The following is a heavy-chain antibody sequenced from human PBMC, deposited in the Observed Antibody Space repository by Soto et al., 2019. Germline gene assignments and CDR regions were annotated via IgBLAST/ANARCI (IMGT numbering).Heavy chain of an antibody. CDR2: IWYDGSNK. Sequence: PGGSLRLSCAASGFTFSDYAMSWVRQAPGKGLEWVAVIWYDGSNKYYADSVKGRFTISRDNSKNTLYLQMNSLRAEDTAVYYCARDVEQQLDYWGQGTLVTVSS. D-gene: IGHD6-13*01. CDR3: ARDVEQQLDY. V-gene: IGHV3-33*08. CDR1: GFTFSDYA. J-gene: IGHJ4*02.